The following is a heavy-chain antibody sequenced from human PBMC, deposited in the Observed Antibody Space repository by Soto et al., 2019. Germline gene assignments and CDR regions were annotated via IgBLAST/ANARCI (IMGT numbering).Heavy chain of an antibody. CDR3: AKDLASSCWYAEYFQH. J-gene: IGHJ1*01. CDR1: GFTFSSYA. CDR2: ISGSGGST. D-gene: IGHD6-19*01. V-gene: IGHV3-23*01. Sequence: EVQLLESGGGLVQPGGSLRLSCAASGFTFSSYAMSWVRQAPGKGLEWVSAISGSGGSTYYADSVKGRFTISRDNSKNTQYQKMNNLRAEDTAVYYCAKDLASSCWYAEYFQHWGQGTLVTVSS.